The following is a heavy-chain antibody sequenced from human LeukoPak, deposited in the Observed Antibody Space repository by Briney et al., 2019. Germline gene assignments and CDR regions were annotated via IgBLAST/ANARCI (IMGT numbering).Heavy chain of an antibody. CDR2: SSYDGSNT. CDR1: RFSFRSYD. CDR3: AKDGQLGGSSWFTLYFDF. D-gene: IGHD6-13*01. Sequence: GGSLRLSCAASRFSFRSYDMHWVRQAPGKGLEWLAVSSYDGSNTYYTDSVKGRFTISRDNSKNTLYLQMNSLRPEDTSVYYCAKDGQLGGSSWFTLYFDFWGQGTLVTVSS. V-gene: IGHV3-30*18. J-gene: IGHJ4*02.